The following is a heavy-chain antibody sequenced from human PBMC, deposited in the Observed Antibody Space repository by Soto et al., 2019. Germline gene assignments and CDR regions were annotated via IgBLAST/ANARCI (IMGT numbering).Heavy chain of an antibody. V-gene: IGHV1-18*01. Sequence: SVKVSCKASAYTFTSYGISWVRQAPGQGLEWMGWISAYSGNINYAQKFQERVTMTTDTSTSTAYMELSSLRSDDTAVYYCAAAALYVSGRPNYYYGMDVWGQGTTVTASS. D-gene: IGHD3-10*01. CDR3: AAAALYVSGRPNYYYGMDV. J-gene: IGHJ6*02. CDR2: ISAYSGNI. CDR1: AYTFTSYG.